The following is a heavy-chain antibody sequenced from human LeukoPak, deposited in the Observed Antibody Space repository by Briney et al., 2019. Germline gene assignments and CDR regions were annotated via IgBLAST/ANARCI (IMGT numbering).Heavy chain of an antibody. J-gene: IGHJ4*02. CDR1: GGSISSSSYY. D-gene: IGHD2-15*01. Sequence: SETLSLTCTVSGGSISSSSYYWGWIRQPPGKGLEWIGSIYYSGSTYYNPSLKSRVTISVDTSRNQFSLKLSSVTAADTAVYYCAKLGYSHGDYWGQGTLVTVSS. CDR3: AKLGYSHGDY. CDR2: IYYSGST. V-gene: IGHV4-39*07.